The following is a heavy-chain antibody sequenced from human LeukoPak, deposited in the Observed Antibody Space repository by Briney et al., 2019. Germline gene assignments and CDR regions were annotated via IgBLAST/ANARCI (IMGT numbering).Heavy chain of an antibody. V-gene: IGHV3-74*03. J-gene: IGHJ4*02. CDR3: ARVGEMSWLQLHFDY. D-gene: IGHD5-24*01. Sequence: GGSLRLSCAASGFTFSSYWMHWVRQAPGKGLVWVSGINNDGSRTTYADSVKGRFTISRDNSNNALYLQMNSLRTEDTALYHCARVGEMSWLQLHFDYWGRGTLVTVSS. CDR2: INNDGSRT. CDR1: GFTFSSYW.